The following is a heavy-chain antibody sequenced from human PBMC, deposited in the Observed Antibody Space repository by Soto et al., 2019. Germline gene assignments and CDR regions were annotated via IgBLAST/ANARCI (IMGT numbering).Heavy chain of an antibody. CDR2: ISKSGTYM. CDR1: GFTFNNYS. V-gene: IGHV3-21*01. J-gene: IGHJ4*02. D-gene: IGHD2-2*01. CDR3: ARRYCSSTNRYAFDD. Sequence: EVQLVESGGGLVKPGGSLRLSCAASGFTFNNYSMNWVRQAPGKGLEWVSSISKSGTYMYYGDSMKGRFTISRDNAKNSLFLQMNSLRAEDTAVYYCARRYCSSTNRYAFDDWGQGTLVTVSS.